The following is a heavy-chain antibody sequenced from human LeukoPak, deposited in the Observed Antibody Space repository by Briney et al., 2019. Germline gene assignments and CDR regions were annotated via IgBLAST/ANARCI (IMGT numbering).Heavy chain of an antibody. D-gene: IGHD2-15*01. Sequence: PGGSLRLSCAASGFTFSSYEMNWVRQAPGKGLEWVSYISSSGTTIYYADSVKGRFTISRDNAKNSLSLQMNLLRAEDTAVYYCARESGCSGGSCYTSSFDHWGQGTLVTVSS. CDR3: ARESGCSGGSCYTSSFDH. V-gene: IGHV3-48*03. CDR1: GFTFSSYE. CDR2: ISSSGTTI. J-gene: IGHJ4*02.